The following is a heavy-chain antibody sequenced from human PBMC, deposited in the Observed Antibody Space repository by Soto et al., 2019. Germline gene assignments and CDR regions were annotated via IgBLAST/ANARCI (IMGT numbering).Heavy chain of an antibody. V-gene: IGHV3-49*03. CDR2: IRSKAYGGTT. Sequence: GGSLRLSCTASGFTFGDYAMSWFRQAPGKGLEWVGFIRSKAYGGTTEYAASVKGRFTISRDDSKSIAYLQMNSLKTEDTAVYYCTRAYFDWLLHRLAFDIWGQGTMVTVSS. J-gene: IGHJ3*02. D-gene: IGHD3-9*01. CDR1: GFTFGDYA. CDR3: TRAYFDWLLHRLAFDI.